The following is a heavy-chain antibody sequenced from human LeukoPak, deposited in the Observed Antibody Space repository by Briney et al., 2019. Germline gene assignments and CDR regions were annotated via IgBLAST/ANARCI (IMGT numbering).Heavy chain of an antibody. CDR3: AKDRDPGSGYDSRGFDY. V-gene: IGHV3-9*01. Sequence: GGSLRLSCAASGFTFDDHAMHWVRQAPVKGLQWVSGISWNGGSIGYADSVKGRFTISRDNSKNSLYLQMNSLRAEDTALYYCAKDRDPGSGYDSRGFDYWGQGTLVTVSS. CDR2: ISWNGGSI. D-gene: IGHD5-12*01. CDR1: GFTFDDHA. J-gene: IGHJ4*02.